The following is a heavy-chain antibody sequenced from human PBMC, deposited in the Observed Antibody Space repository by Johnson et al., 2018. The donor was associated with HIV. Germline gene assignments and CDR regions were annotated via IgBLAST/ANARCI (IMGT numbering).Heavy chain of an antibody. V-gene: IGHV3-30*03. Sequence: QEKLVESGGGVVQPGRSLRLSCAASGFTFSRYGMHWVRQAPGKGLEWVAVISYDGSNKYYADSVKGRFTISRDNSKNTLYLQMNSLRAEDTAVYYCASIDAFDIWGQGTMVTVSS. J-gene: IGHJ3*02. CDR2: ISYDGSNK. CDR1: GFTFSRYG. CDR3: ASIDAFDI.